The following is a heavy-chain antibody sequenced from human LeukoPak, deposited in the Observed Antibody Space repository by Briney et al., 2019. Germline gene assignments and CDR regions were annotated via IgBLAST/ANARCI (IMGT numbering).Heavy chain of an antibody. J-gene: IGHJ4*02. D-gene: IGHD4-11*01. CDR3: ARQQGLQNLNFDY. CDR1: GYTFTSYY. CDR2: INPIGGTT. Sequence: ASVKVSCKTSGYTFTSYYIHWVRQDPGQGLEWMGIINPIGGTTDYPQKFQGRVTMTRDTSTSTVYMELSSLSPEDTAVYYCARQQGLQNLNFDYWGQGALVTVSS. V-gene: IGHV1-46*01.